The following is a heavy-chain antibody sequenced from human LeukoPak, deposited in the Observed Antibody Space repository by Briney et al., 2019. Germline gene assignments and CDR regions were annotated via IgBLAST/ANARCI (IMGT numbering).Heavy chain of an antibody. CDR3: ARVAVGATKGGDY. D-gene: IGHD1-26*01. V-gene: IGHV1-2*02. Sequence: GASVKVSCKASGYTFTGYYMHWVRQAPGQGLEWMGWINPNSGGTNYAQKFQGRVTMTRDTSISTAYMELRSLRSDDTAVYYCARVAVGATKGGDYWGQGTLVTVSS. J-gene: IGHJ4*02. CDR1: GYTFTGYY. CDR2: INPNSGGT.